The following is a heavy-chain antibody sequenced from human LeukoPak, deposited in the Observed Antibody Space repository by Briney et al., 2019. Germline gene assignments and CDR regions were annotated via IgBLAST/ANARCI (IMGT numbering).Heavy chain of an antibody. Sequence: PSETLSLPCTVSGGSISSGGYFWSWIRQHPGKGLEWIGYIYYSGSTYYNPSLKSRVTISVDTSKNQFSLKLSSVTAADTAVYYCARGRAYYYGSGSSHFDYWGQGTLVTVSS. V-gene: IGHV4-31*03. CDR2: IYYSGST. D-gene: IGHD3-10*01. CDR1: GGSISSGGYF. CDR3: ARGRAYYYGSGSSHFDY. J-gene: IGHJ4*02.